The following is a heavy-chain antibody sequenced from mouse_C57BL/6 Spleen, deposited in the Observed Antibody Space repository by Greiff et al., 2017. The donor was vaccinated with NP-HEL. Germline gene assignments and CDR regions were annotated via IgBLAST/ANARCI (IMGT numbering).Heavy chain of an antibody. CDR1: GFTFTDYY. Sequence: EVHLVESGGGLVQPGGSLSLSCAASGFTFTDYYMSWVRQPPGKALEWLGFIRSKANGYTTEYSASVKGRFTISRDNSQSILYLQMNALRAEDSATYYCARTYDGYLSYYFDYWGQGTTLTVSS. J-gene: IGHJ2*01. CDR3: ARTYDGYLSYYFDY. D-gene: IGHD2-3*01. CDR2: IRSKANGYTT. V-gene: IGHV7-3*01.